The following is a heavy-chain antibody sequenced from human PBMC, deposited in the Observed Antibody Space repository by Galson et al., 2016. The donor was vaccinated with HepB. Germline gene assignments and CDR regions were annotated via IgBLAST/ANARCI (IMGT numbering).Heavy chain of an antibody. CDR1: GYTFTRYW. J-gene: IGHJ4*02. CDR3: AWFYESTGYCDY. CDR2: IYPGDSDT. V-gene: IGHV5-51*01. Sequence: QSGAEVKKPGESLKISCKGSGYTFTRYWIGWVRQMPGKGLASMGLIYPGDSDTRYSPSFQGQVTMSADKSSSTAYLPWRNLKAADTAMYDSAWFYESTGYCDYWGQGTLVTVSS. D-gene: IGHD3-22*01.